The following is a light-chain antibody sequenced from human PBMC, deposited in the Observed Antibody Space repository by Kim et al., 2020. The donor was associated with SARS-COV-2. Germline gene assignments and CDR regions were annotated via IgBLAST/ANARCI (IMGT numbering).Light chain of an antibody. CDR2: GAS. J-gene: IGKJ4*01. CDR1: QTVSSNY. V-gene: IGKV3-20*01. CDR3: QQYVNSPLT. Sequence: EIVLTQSPGTLSLSPGERATLSCRASQTVSSNYLAWYQQQPGQAPRLLIYGASSRATGIPDRFSGSGSGTDFTLTITRLEPEDFAVYYCQQYVNSPLTFGGGTKLEI.